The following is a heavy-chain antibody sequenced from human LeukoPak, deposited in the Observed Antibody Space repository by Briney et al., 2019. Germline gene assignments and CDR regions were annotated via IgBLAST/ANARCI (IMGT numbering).Heavy chain of an antibody. J-gene: IGHJ4*02. CDR1: GFTFSSYA. CDR3: ARLVGDRTIYDY. Sequence: GRSLRLSCAASGFTFSSYAMHWVRQAPGKGLEWVAVISYDGSNKYYADSVKGRFTISRDNSKNTLYLQMNSLRAEDTAVYYCARLVGDRTIYDYWGQGTLVTVSS. D-gene: IGHD1-26*01. V-gene: IGHV3-30-3*01. CDR2: ISYDGSNK.